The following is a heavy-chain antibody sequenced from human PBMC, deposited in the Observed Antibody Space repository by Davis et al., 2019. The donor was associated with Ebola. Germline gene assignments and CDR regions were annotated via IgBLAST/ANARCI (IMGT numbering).Heavy chain of an antibody. Sequence: MPSETLSLTCTVSGGSTSRYYWSWIPQPPGQGLEWIGYIYYSGSTNYNPSLKSRVTISVDTSKNQFSLKLSSVTAADTAVYYCARRLSDSFYYYYGMDVWGQGTTVTVSS. CDR3: ARRLSDSFYYYYGMDV. J-gene: IGHJ6*02. D-gene: IGHD3-9*01. CDR1: GGSTSRYY. CDR2: IYYSGST. V-gene: IGHV4-59*08.